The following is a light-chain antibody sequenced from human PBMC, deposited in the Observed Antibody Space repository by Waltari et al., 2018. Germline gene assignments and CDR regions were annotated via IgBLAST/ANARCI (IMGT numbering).Light chain of an antibody. Sequence: EIVLTQSQGTLSLSPGERVTLSCRATGSLSSSYLAWYQQKPGQAPRLLIYGASNRATGVPDRFSGSGSGADFAFTISRLEPEDFAVYYCQQFGGSTGTFGQGTKLEIK. J-gene: IGKJ2*01. CDR3: QQFGGSTGT. V-gene: IGKV3-20*01. CDR2: GAS. CDR1: GSLSSSY.